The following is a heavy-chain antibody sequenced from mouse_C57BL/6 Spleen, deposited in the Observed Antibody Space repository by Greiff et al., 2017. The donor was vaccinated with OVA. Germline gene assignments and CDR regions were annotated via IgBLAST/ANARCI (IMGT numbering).Heavy chain of an antibody. V-gene: IGHV1-69*01. J-gene: IGHJ4*01. CDR1: GYTFTSYW. CDR3: ARAKTCYSKKGYAMDY. CDR2: IDPSDSYT. Sequence: QVQLQQPGAELVMPGASVKLSCKASGYTFTSYWMHWVKQRPGQGLEWIGEIDPSDSYTNYNQKFKGKSTLTVDKSSSTAYMQLSSLTSEDSAVYYCARAKTCYSKKGYAMDYWGQGTSVTVSS. D-gene: IGHD2-5*01.